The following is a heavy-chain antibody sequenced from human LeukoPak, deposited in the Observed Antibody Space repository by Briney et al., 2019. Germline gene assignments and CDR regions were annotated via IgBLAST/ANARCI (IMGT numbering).Heavy chain of an antibody. CDR3: TRDHRGYEAFDI. CDR1: GFTFSNYW. V-gene: IGHV3-7*01. CDR2: IKQDGSEK. D-gene: IGHD5-12*01. J-gene: IGHJ3*02. Sequence: GGSLRLSCAVSGFTFSNYWMSWVRQAPGKGLEWVANIKQDGSEKYCVDSVKGRSTISRDNAKNSLYLQMNSLRAEDTAVYYCTRDHRGYEAFDIWGQGTIVTVSS.